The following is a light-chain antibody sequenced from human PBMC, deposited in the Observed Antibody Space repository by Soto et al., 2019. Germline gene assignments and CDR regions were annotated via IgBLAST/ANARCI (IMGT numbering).Light chain of an antibody. J-gene: IGLJ2*01. CDR1: SSDVGAYNY. Sequence: QSVLTQPASVSGSPGQSITISCTGTSSDVGAYNYVSWYQQHPGKAPKLMIYEVRNRPSGVSDRFSGSRSGNTASLTISGLQAEDESDYYCASWDDSLRGVLFGGGTQLTVL. CDR2: EVR. V-gene: IGLV2-14*01. CDR3: ASWDDSLRGVL.